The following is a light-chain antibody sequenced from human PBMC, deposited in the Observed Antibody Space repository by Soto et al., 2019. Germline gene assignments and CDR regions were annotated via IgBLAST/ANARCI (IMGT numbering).Light chain of an antibody. V-gene: IGKV1-9*01. CDR1: QGISNF. Sequence: IQLTQSPSSLSASLGNRVTITCRASQGISNFLAWYQQKPGKAPKLLIYAASTLQSGVPSRFSGSGSGTDFTLTISSLQPEDFATYYCQQLNSYPRVTFGQGTRLEIK. CDR2: AAS. J-gene: IGKJ5*01. CDR3: QQLNSYPRVT.